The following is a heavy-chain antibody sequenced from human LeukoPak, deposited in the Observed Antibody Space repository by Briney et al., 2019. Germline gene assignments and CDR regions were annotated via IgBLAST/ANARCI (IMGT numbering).Heavy chain of an antibody. Sequence: ASVKVSCKASGYTFTSSALTWLRQAPGQGLEWMGWINSNTGNPTHAQDFTGRFVFSLDTSVSTAYLHISSLKAEDSAVYYCARPKRLCPSSTCYSDFDYWGQGTLVTVSS. CDR1: GYTFTSSA. CDR2: INSNTGNP. J-gene: IGHJ4*02. CDR3: ARPKRLCPSSTCYSDFDY. D-gene: IGHD2/OR15-2a*01. V-gene: IGHV7-4-1*02.